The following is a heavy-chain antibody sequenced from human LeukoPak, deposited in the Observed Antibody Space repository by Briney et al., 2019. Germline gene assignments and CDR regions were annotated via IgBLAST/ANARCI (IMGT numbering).Heavy chain of an antibody. Sequence: GGSLRLSCAASGFTFSSYSMNWVRQTPGKGLEWVSHITASGTAMFYADSVKGRFTISRDNAKNSLYLQMNSLRDEDTAVYYCASSGSYRFDYWGQGTLVTVSS. J-gene: IGHJ4*02. V-gene: IGHV3-48*02. CDR2: ITASGTAM. CDR3: ASSGSYRFDY. CDR1: GFTFSSYS. D-gene: IGHD1-26*01.